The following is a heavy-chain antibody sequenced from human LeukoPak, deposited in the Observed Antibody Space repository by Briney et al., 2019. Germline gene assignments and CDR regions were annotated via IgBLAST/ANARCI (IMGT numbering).Heavy chain of an antibody. J-gene: IGHJ6*02. CDR2: ISAYNGNT. CDR1: GYTFTSYG. V-gene: IGHV1-18*01. D-gene: IGHD6-6*01. Sequence: GASVKVSCKASGYTFTSYGVSWVRQAPGQGLEWMGWISAYNGNTNYAQKLQGRVTMTTDTSTSTAYMELSSLRSEDTAVYYCARGTYSSSSFYYYYGMDVWGQGTTVTVSS. CDR3: ARGTYSSSSFYYYYGMDV.